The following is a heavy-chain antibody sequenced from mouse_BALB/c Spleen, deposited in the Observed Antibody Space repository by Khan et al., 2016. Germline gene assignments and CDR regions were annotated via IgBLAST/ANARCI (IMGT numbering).Heavy chain of an antibody. CDR1: GYSITSGYG. Sequence: EVQLVETGPGLVKPSQSLSLTCTVTGYSITSGYGWNWIRQFPGNKLEWMGYISYSGSTNYNPSLKSRISITRDTSKNQFFLQLNSVTTEEIATYYCARTARIKYWGKGTTLTVSS. CDR2: ISYSGST. V-gene: IGHV3-2*02. CDR3: ARTARIKY. D-gene: IGHD1-2*01. J-gene: IGHJ2*01.